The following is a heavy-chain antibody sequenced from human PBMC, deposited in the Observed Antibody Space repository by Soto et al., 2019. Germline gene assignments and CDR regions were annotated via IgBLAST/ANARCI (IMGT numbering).Heavy chain of an antibody. V-gene: IGHV2-5*02. D-gene: IGHD2-15*01. CDR1: GFSLSYSGVG. J-gene: IGHJ4*02. CDR2: IYWDADK. Sequence: AGPTLVNPTETLTLTCTFSGFSLSYSGVGVAWIRQPPGKALEWLALIYWDADKRYRPSLKSRLTIPKDTSKNQVVLTVTNMDPVDNGKYYCAHWRCEGSGTLILYDWGQGARVTVSS. CDR3: AHWRCEGSGTLILYD.